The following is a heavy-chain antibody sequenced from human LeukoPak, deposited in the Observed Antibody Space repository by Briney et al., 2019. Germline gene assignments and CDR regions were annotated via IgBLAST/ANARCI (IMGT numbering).Heavy chain of an antibody. J-gene: IGHJ1*01. D-gene: IGHD3-22*01. CDR2: IYYSGRT. Sequence: PSETLSLTCSVSGDSVSRSDSYWAWIRQSPGKGLEWIGTIYYSGRTYYSPSLKSRVTMSVDPPHNQFALNLRSVTPAHTVVYYGARRRYYDGSGYLEWGQGTLLSVSS. CDR3: ARRRYYDGSGYLE. CDR1: GDSVSRSDSY. V-gene: IGHV4-39*01.